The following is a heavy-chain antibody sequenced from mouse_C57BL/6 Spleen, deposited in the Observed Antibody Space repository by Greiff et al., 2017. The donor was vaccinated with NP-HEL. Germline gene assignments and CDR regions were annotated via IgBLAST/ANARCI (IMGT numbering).Heavy chain of an antibody. CDR1: GYAFSSYW. CDR3: ARWLLPYYYAMDY. J-gene: IGHJ4*01. V-gene: IGHV1-80*01. D-gene: IGHD2-3*01. CDR2: IYPGDGDT. Sequence: QVHVKQSGAELVKPGASVKISCKASGYAFSSYWMNWVKQRPGKGLEWIGQIYPGDGDTNYNGKFKGKATLTAEKSSSTAYMQLSSLTSEDSAVYFCARWLLPYYYAMDYWGQGTSVTVSS.